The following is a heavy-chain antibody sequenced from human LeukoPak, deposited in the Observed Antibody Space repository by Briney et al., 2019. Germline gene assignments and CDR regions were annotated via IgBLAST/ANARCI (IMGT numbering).Heavy chain of an antibody. J-gene: IGHJ6*02. CDR2: VNRDESET. CDR3: ARNNGMDV. Sequence: GGSLRLSCAASGFALSSHWMTWVRQVPGRGPEWVANVNRDESETYYLDSVKGRFTISKDNAKNSLYLQMNGLRAEDTALYHCARNNGMDVWGQGTTVIVSS. V-gene: IGHV3-7*03. CDR1: GFALSSHW.